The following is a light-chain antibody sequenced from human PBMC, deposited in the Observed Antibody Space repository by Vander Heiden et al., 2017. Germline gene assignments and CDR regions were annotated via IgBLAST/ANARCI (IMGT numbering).Light chain of an antibody. CDR3: NSRDSSGNHVV. CDR2: GKN. CDR1: SLRSDY. Sequence: GQTVRITCQGDSLRSDYASWYQQKPGQAPVLVIYGKNNRPSGIPDRFSGSSSGNTASLTITGAQAEDEADYYCNSRDSSGNHVVFGGGTKLTVL. J-gene: IGLJ2*01. V-gene: IGLV3-19*01.